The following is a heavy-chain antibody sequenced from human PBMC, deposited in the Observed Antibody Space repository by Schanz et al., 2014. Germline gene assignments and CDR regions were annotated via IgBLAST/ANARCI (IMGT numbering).Heavy chain of an antibody. CDR1: GFTFSNYS. CDR3: ARGVRIDY. CDR2: ISSTSSYI. D-gene: IGHD3-3*01. J-gene: IGHJ4*02. Sequence: EVQLLESGGGLVQPGRSLRLSCAASGFTFSNYSMNWVRQAPGKGLEWVSSISSTSSYIFYADSVKGRFTISRDNAKNSLYLQMNSLTAEDTAVYYCARGVRIDYWGQGTLVTVSS. V-gene: IGHV3-21*01.